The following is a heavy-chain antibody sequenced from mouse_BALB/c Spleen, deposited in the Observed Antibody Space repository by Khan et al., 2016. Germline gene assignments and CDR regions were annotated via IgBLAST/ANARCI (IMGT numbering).Heavy chain of an antibody. CDR2: IWSGGST. CDR3: ARITTYFDV. V-gene: IGHV2-2*02. Sequence: QVQLKESGPGLVAPSQSLSITCTVSGFSLTSYGVHWVRQSPGKGLEWLGVIWSGGSTDYNAAFISRLSISKDNSESQVVFKMNSLQANDTAIYYCARITTYFDVWGAGTTVTVSS. CDR1: GFSLTSYG. D-gene: IGHD1-1*01. J-gene: IGHJ1*01.